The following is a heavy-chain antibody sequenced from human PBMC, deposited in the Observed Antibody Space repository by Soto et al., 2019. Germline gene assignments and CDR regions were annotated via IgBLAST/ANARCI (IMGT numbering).Heavy chain of an antibody. CDR2: ISAYNGNT. D-gene: IGHD6-13*01. Sequence: GASVKVSCKASGYTFTSYGISWVRQAPGQGLEWMGWISAYNGNTNYAQKLQGRVTMTTDTSTNTAYMELRSLRSDDTAVYYCAQEIAAGPHRSGYAFDIWGQGTMVTVSS. CDR1: GYTFTSYG. J-gene: IGHJ3*02. V-gene: IGHV1-18*01. CDR3: AQEIAAGPHRSGYAFDI.